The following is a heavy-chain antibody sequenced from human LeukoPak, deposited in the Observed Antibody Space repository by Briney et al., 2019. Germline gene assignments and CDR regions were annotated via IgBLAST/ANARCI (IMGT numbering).Heavy chain of an antibody. CDR2: MNSDGSST. V-gene: IGHV3-74*01. CDR1: GFTFSSYW. CDR3: AREGLYEWEPTDTARSVPGR. D-gene: IGHD1-26*01. Sequence: GGSLRLSCVASGFTFSSYWMHWVRQAPGKGLVWVSRMNSDGSSTSYADSVKGRFTISRDNAKNTLYLQMNSLRAEDTAVYYCAREGLYEWEPTDTARSVPGRWGQGALVTVSS. J-gene: IGHJ4*02.